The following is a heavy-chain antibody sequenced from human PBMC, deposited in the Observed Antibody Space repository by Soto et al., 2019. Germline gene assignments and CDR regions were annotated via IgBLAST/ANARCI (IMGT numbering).Heavy chain of an antibody. D-gene: IGHD6-6*01. V-gene: IGHV3-23*01. CDR3: AKELPSRSSIAARGGFDP. CDR1: GFTFSSYA. J-gene: IGHJ5*02. CDR2: ISGSGGST. Sequence: PGGSLRLSCAASGFTFSSYAMSWVRQAPGKGLEWVSAISGSGGSTYYADSVKGRFTISRDNSKNTLYLQMNSLRAEDTAVYYCAKELPSRSSIAARGGFDPWGQGTLVTVSS.